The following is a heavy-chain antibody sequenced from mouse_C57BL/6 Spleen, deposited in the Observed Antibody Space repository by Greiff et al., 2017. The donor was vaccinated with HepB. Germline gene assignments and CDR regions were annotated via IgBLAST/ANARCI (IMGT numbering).Heavy chain of an antibody. CDR2: ISYDGSN. CDR3: ARELGRDWYFDV. D-gene: IGHD4-1*01. V-gene: IGHV3-6*01. CDR1: GYSITSGYY. J-gene: IGHJ1*03. Sequence: EVKVEESGPGLVKPSQSLSLTCSVTGYSITSGYYWNWIRQFPGNKLEWMGYISYDGSNNYNPSLKNRISITRDTSKNQFFLKLNSVTTEDTATYYCARELGRDWYFDVWGTGTTVTVSS.